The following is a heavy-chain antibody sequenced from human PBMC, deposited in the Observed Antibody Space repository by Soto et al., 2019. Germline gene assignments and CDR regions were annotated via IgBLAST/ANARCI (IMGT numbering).Heavy chain of an antibody. D-gene: IGHD3-16*01. CDR3: ARAFATNKYWFDP. CDR1: GGTFSSYI. CDR2: IIPIFGTA. Sequence: QVQLVQSGAEVKKPGSSVKVSCKASGGTFSSYIISSVRPAPRPGLESTGGIIPIFGTANYAQKFQDRVTITADESTTTAYMELSGLRSEDTAVYYCARAFATNKYWFDPWGQGTLVTVSS. V-gene: IGHV1-69*01. J-gene: IGHJ5*02.